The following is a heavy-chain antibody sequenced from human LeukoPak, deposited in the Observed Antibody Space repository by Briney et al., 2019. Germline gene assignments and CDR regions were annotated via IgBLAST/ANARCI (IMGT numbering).Heavy chain of an antibody. CDR2: IRSKANSYAI. V-gene: IGHV3-73*01. D-gene: IGHD6-6*01. J-gene: IGHJ4*02. Sequence: GGSLRLSCAASGFTFSGSAIHWVRQASGRGLEWVGRIRSKANSYAIAYAASVKGRFTVSRDDSKNTAYLQMNSLKTEDTAVYYCTRVAARPSGWGQGTLVTVSS. CDR3: TRVAARPSG. CDR1: GFTFSGSA.